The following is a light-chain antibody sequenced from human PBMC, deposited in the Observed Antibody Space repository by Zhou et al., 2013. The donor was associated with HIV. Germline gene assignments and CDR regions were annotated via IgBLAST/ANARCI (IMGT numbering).Light chain of an antibody. CDR3: QQAHSFPYT. CDR1: QNINTF. Sequence: DIQMTQSPSSLSASVGDRVTITCRASQNINTFLNWYQHKPGKAPNFLIYAASTLQSGVPSRFSGSGSGTDFTLTISSLQPEDFATYYCQQAHSFPYTFGQGTKLETK. J-gene: IGKJ2*01. V-gene: IGKV1-39*01. CDR2: AAS.